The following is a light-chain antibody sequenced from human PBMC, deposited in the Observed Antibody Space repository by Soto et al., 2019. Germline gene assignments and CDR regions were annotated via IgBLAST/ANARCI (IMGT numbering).Light chain of an antibody. Sequence: EIVMTQSPATLSMSPGEIATLSCRASQSVSSSYLAWYQQKPVQAPRLLIYGASSRATGIPARFSGSGSGTEFTLNISGLEPEDFAVYYCKQYKEWPPFTFGQGTRLEIK. J-gene: IGKJ5*01. V-gene: IGKV3-15*01. CDR2: GAS. CDR1: QSVSSSY. CDR3: KQYKEWPPFT.